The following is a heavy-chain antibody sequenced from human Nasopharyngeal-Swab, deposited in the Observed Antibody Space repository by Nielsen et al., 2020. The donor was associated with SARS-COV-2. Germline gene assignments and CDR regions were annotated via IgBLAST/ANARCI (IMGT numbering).Heavy chain of an antibody. J-gene: IGHJ1*01. V-gene: IGHV3-7*05. Sequence: VRQMPGKGLEWVANIKQDGSEKYYVDSVKGRSTISRDNAKNSLYLQMNSLRAEDTAVYYCARDLRHYDFWSGYYTGIYFQHWGQGTLVTVSS. D-gene: IGHD3-3*01. CDR2: IKQDGSEK. CDR3: ARDLRHYDFWSGYYTGIYFQH.